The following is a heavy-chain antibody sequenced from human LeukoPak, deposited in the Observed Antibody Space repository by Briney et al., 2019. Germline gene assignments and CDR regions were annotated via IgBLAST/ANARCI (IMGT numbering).Heavy chain of an antibody. V-gene: IGHV3-9*01. D-gene: IGHD6-19*01. J-gene: IGHJ4*02. Sequence: GGSLRLSCAGSGFIFNNYAMHWVRQPPGKGLEWVSGISWNSGSIDYADSVKGRFTISRDNAKNSLYLQMNSLRVEDTAFYYCAKDNRRHYTSGPNPDSLHWGLGALVTVSS. CDR2: ISWNSGSI. CDR3: AKDNRRHYTSGPNPDSLH. CDR1: GFIFNNYA.